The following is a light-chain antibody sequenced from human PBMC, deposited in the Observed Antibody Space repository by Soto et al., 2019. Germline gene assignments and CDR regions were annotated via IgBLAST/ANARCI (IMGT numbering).Light chain of an antibody. Sequence: EVVLTQSPGTLSLSPGERATLSCRASQSVSSSDLAWYQQKPGQAPRLLMYDASSRATGIPDRFSGSGSGTDFTLTISRLDPEDFAVYYCQQYGSSSWTLGQGTKVDI. V-gene: IGKV3-20*01. J-gene: IGKJ1*01. CDR3: QQYGSSSWT. CDR2: DAS. CDR1: QSVSSSD.